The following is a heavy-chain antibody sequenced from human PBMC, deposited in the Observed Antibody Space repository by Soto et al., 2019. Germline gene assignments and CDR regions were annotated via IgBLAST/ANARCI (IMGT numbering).Heavy chain of an antibody. J-gene: IGHJ4*02. Sequence: LCGGSISSGGYYWRWIRQHPGKGLEWIGYIYYSGSTYYNPSLKSRVTISVDTSKNQFSLKLSSVTAADTAVYYCARDIGGGGFDYWGQGTLVTVSS. CDR3: ARDIGGGGFDY. D-gene: IGHD3-10*01. CDR1: GGSISSGGYY. CDR2: IYYSGST. V-gene: IGHV4-31*02.